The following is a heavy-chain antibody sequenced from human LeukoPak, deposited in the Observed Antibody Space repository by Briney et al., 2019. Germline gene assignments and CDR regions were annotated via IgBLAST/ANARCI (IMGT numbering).Heavy chain of an antibody. D-gene: IGHD3-9*01. CDR2: VSHSGST. CDR1: GGSFSGYY. CDR3: ARVLTGYSEGSIDY. J-gene: IGHJ4*01. V-gene: IGHV4-34*01. Sequence: SETLSLTCAVYGGSFSGYYWSWIRQPPGKGLEWIGEVSHSGSTNYNPSLKSRVTISVDTSKNQFSLKLTSVTAADAALYYCARVLTGYSEGSIDYWGHGLLVTVSS.